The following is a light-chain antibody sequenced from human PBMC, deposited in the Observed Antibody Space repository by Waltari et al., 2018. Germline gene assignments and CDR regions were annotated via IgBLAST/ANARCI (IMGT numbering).Light chain of an antibody. CDR2: DAA. CDR1: QGFRTY. Sequence: EIVLTQSPATLPLSPGARATLSCRASQGFRTYLAWYQQKPGQAPRLLIYDAATRATAIPARFSGSGSGTDFILTISSLEPEDFAVYYCQLRSKWLRTFGQGTKVEV. J-gene: IGKJ1*01. CDR3: QLRSKWLRT. V-gene: IGKV3-11*01.